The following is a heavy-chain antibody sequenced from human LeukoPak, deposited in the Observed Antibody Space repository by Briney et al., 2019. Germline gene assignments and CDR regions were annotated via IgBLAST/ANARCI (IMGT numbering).Heavy chain of an antibody. CDR3: AKRLGDPRAFDY. CDR2: ISGTSGTI. Sequence: GGSLRLSCAASGFTFSNDAMSWVRQAPGKGLEWVSGISGTSGTINYAAPVKGRFTISRDNSKNTLYLQMNSLRVDDMAVYYCAKRLGDPRAFDYWGQGTLVTVSS. V-gene: IGHV3-23*01. D-gene: IGHD2-21*02. CDR1: GFTFSNDA. J-gene: IGHJ4*02.